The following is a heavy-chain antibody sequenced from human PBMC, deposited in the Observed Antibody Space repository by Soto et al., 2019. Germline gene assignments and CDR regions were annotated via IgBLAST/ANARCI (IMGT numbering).Heavy chain of an antibody. CDR3: AGGLTGQYSSSSGRDY. CDR1: GGSFSGYY. CDR2: INHSGST. Sequence: QVQLQQWGAGLLKPSETLSLTCAVYGGSFSGYYWSWIRQPPGKGLEWIGEINHSGSTNYNPSLKSRVTISVDTSKNQFSLKLSAVTAAATAVYYCAGGLTGQYSSSSGRDYWGQGTLVTVSS. D-gene: IGHD6-6*01. J-gene: IGHJ4*02. V-gene: IGHV4-34*01.